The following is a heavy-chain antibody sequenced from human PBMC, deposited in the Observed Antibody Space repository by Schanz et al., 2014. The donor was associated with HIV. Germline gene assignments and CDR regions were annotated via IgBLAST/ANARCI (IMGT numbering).Heavy chain of an antibody. CDR3: AKILGVVTGEYWYFDL. CDR1: GFTFNTYA. D-gene: IGHD2-15*01. CDR2: ISSSGGST. J-gene: IGHJ2*01. V-gene: IGHV3-23*04. Sequence: VQVVESGGGVVRPGRSLRLSCAASGFTFNTYAMAWVRQAPGKGLEWVSTISSSGGSTYSADSVKGRFTISRDNSKNTLYLQMNSLRAEDTAVYYCAKILGVVTGEYWYFDLWGRGTLVTVSS.